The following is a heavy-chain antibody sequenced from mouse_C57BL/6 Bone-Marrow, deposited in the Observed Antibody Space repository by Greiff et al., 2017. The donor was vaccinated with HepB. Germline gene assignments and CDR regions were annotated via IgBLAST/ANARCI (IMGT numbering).Heavy chain of an antibody. V-gene: IGHV10-3*01. CDR1: GFTFNSYA. CDR3: VRDWSGTDGFYAMDY. J-gene: IGHJ4*01. CDR2: IRSKSSNYAT. D-gene: IGHD4-1*01. Sequence: VQLQQSGGGLVQPKGSLKLSCAASGFTFNSYAMHWVRQAPGKGSEWVARIRSKSSNYATYYADSVKDRFAISRDDSQSMLYLQMNNLKTEDTAMYYCVRDWSGTDGFYAMDYWGQGTSVTVSS.